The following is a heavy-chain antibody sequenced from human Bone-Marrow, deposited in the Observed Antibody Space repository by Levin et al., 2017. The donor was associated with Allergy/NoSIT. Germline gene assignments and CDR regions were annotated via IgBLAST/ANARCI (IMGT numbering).Heavy chain of an antibody. Sequence: ASVKVSCRASGYTFNDYHIHWVRQAPGQGLEWMGWINPKSGDTNYPQKFQGRVTMTRDTSLSTAYMDLSRLRYDDTAVYYCARDSVRLRYLDWLLPKPKSYDYGMDVWGQGTTVTVSS. CDR2: INPKSGDT. CDR3: ARDSVRLRYLDWLLPKPKSYDYGMDV. CDR1: GYTFNDYH. J-gene: IGHJ6*02. D-gene: IGHD3-9*01. V-gene: IGHV1-2*02.